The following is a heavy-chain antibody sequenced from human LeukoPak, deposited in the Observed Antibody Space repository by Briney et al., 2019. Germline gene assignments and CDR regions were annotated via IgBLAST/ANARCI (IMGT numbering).Heavy chain of an antibody. Sequence: QPGGSLRLSCAASGFTFSSYWIHWVRQAPGKGLVWVSRINSDGSSTSYADSVKGRFTISGDNAKNTLYLQMNSLRAEDTAVYYCAILGAAGTVDYWGQGTLVTVSS. CDR3: AILGAAGTVDY. CDR2: INSDGSST. CDR1: GFTFSSYW. D-gene: IGHD6-13*01. J-gene: IGHJ4*02. V-gene: IGHV3-74*01.